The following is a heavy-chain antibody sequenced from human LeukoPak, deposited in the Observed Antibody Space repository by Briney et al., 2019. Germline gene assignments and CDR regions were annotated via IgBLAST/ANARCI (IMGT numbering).Heavy chain of an antibody. CDR3: AKDGVPYYYDSSGYSDY. V-gene: IGHV3-33*06. CDR1: GFTFSSYG. CDR2: IWYDGSNK. J-gene: IGHJ4*02. Sequence: GGSLRLSCAASGFTFSSYGMHWVRQAPGKGLEWVAVIWYDGSNKYYADSVKGRFTISRDNSKNTLYLQMNSLGAEDTAVYYRAKDGVPYYYDSSGYSDYWGQGTLVTVSS. D-gene: IGHD3-22*01.